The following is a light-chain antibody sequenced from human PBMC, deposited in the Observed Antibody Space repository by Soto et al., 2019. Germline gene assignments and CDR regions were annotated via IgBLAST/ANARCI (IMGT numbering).Light chain of an antibody. Sequence: EVVLTQSPATLSLSPGERATLSCRASQSVGSYLAWYQHKPGQPPRLLIYDASNRAPGIPARFSGSGSGTDFTLTISSLEPEDFAVYYCQQRSNWPPTWTFGQGTKVEIK. V-gene: IGKV3-11*01. CDR3: QQRSNWPPTWT. J-gene: IGKJ1*01. CDR2: DAS. CDR1: QSVGSY.